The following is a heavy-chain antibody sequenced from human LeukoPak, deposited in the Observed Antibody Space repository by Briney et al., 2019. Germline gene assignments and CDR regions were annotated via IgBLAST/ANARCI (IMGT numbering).Heavy chain of an antibody. D-gene: IGHD3-3*01. CDR1: GFTLSSYW. J-gene: IGHJ4*02. CDR2: INSDGSST. CDR3: ARDGAVTYYDFSSGQYYFDY. V-gene: IGHV3-74*01. Sequence: AGGSLRLSCAGSGFTLSSYWMHWVRQAPGKGLVWVSRINSDGSSTSYADSVKGRFTISRDNAKDTLYLQMNSLRAEDTAVYYCARDGAVTYYDFSSGQYYFDYWGQGTLVTVSS.